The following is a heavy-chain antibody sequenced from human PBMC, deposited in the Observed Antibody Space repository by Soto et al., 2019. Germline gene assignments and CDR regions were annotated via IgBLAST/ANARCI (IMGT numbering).Heavy chain of an antibody. D-gene: IGHD3-16*01. CDR2: INPNSGCT. V-gene: IGHV1-2*02. J-gene: IGHJ5*02. CDR3: ARDLAAIRGDWFDP. Sequence: ASVKVSCKASGYTFTGYYMHWVRQAPEQGLEWMGWINPNSGCTNYAQKFQGRVTMTRDTSISTAYMELSRLRSDDTAVYYCARDLAAIRGDWFDPWGQGTLVTVSS. CDR1: GYTFTGYY.